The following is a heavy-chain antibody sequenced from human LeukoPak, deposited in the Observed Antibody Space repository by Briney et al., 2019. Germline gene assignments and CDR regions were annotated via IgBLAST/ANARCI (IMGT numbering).Heavy chain of an antibody. Sequence: ASLKVSCKASGYTFTAYYIHWVRQAPGQGLEWMAWIDPNSGDTWSAPLFQGRVTMTRDTSITTASMELTWLSSDDMAVYYCATGGATAFTYWGQGTLLTVSS. D-gene: IGHD5-18*01. J-gene: IGHJ4*02. V-gene: IGHV1-2*02. CDR3: ATGGATAFTY. CDR2: IDPNSGDT. CDR1: GYTFTAYY.